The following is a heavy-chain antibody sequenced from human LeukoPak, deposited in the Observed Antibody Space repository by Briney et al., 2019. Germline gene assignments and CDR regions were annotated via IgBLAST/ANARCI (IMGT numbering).Heavy chain of an antibody. J-gene: IGHJ4*02. D-gene: IGHD5-12*01. V-gene: IGHV3-53*04. CDR1: GFTVSNNY. CDR3: AREGVATGGYFDY. Sequence: GGSLRLSCAASGFTVSNNYMSWVRQAPGKGLEWVSVIYSGGSTYYADSVEGRFTISRHNSKNTLDLQMNSLRAEDTAVYYCAREGVATGGYFDYWGQGTLVTVSS. CDR2: IYSGGST.